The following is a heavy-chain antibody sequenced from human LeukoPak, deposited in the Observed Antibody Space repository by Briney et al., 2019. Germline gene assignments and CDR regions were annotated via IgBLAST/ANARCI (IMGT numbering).Heavy chain of an antibody. CDR1: GDSISSYS. Sequence: SETLSLTCIVSGDSISSYSRNWIRQPAGKGLEWIGRIYASGTTNYNPSLKSRVTISVDKSKIHFSLDLSSVTAADTAVYYCARRRGLLPFDYWGQGTLVTVSS. CDR3: ARRRGLLPFDY. CDR2: IYASGTT. D-gene: IGHD2-15*01. J-gene: IGHJ4*02. V-gene: IGHV4-4*07.